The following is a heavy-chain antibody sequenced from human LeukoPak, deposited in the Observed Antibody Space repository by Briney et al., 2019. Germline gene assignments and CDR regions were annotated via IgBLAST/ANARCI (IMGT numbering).Heavy chain of an antibody. D-gene: IGHD2-15*01. CDR3: ARGVMVVAATQFDP. V-gene: IGHV1-8*01. Sequence: ASVTVSCKASGYTFTIYDINWVRQATGQGREWMGWMNPNSGNTGYAQKFQGRVTMTRNTSISTAYMELSSLRSEDTAVYYCARGVMVVAATQFDPWGQGTLVTVSS. CDR1: GYTFTIYD. CDR2: MNPNSGNT. J-gene: IGHJ5*02.